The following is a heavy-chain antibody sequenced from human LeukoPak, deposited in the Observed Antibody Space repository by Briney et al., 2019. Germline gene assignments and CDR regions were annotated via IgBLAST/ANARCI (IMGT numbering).Heavy chain of an antibody. CDR2: INHNEST. CDR1: GGSFSGYY. V-gene: IGHV4-34*01. J-gene: IGHJ4*02. D-gene: IGHD3-9*01. Sequence: SETLSLTCAVYGGSFSGYYWSWIRQPPGKGLEWIGEINHNESTNYNTSIQSRVTISVDKSKKNFSLKLSSVTAADTAVYYCARRGVRHFDQYYFDYWGQGTLVTVSS. CDR3: ARRGVRHFDQYYFDY.